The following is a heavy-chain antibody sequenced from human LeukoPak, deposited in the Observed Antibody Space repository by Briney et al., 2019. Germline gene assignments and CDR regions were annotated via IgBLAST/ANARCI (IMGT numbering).Heavy chain of an antibody. J-gene: IGHJ6*03. CDR1: GGSISSHY. Sequence: SETLSLTCTVSGGSISSHYWSWIRQPAGKGLEWIGHMYISGSTDYNPSLKSRVTMSVETCKNQFSLKLSSVTAADTAVYYCAREVRTGYWPHVHYYYYMDVWGKGTTVTVSS. V-gene: IGHV4-4*07. D-gene: IGHD3/OR15-3a*01. CDR3: AREVRTGYWPHVHYYYYMDV. CDR2: MYISGST.